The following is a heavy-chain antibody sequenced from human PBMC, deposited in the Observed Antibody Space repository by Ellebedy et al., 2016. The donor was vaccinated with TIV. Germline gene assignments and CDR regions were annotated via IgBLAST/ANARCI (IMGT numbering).Heavy chain of an antibody. CDR2: VRSDGSTR. CDR3: VKGAYPVPTVMAV. V-gene: IGHV3-30*02. CDR1: GFAFTASG. J-gene: IGHJ6*02. D-gene: IGHD3-16*01. Sequence: PGGSLRLSCAASGFAFTASGMHWVRQAPGKGLEWVAFVRSDGSTRYYADSVRGRFTISRDNSKNTLDLQMTSLRPEDTALYYCVKGAYPVPTVMAVWGQGTMVIVSS.